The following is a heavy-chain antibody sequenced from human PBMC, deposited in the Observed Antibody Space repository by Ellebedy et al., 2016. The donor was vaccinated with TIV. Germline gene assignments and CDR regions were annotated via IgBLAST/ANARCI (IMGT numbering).Heavy chain of an antibody. CDR3: ARGGYGRPFDC. CDR2: IKQDGSEK. CDR1: GFTFSNYW. J-gene: IGHJ4*02. V-gene: IGHV3-7*03. Sequence: GESLKISCAGSGFTFSNYWMKWVRQAPGKGLEWVANIKQDGSEKYYVDSVKGRFTISRDNAKNSLFLQMNSLRVEDTAVYFCARGGYGRPFDCWGQGTLVTVAS. D-gene: IGHD5-12*01.